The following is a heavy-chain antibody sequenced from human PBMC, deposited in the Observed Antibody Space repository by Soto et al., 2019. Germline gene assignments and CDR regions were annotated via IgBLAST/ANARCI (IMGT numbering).Heavy chain of an antibody. D-gene: IGHD2-2*03. J-gene: IGHJ6*02. CDR3: GSVGYCSSTNCLFYYYHYGMDV. Sequence: SVKVSCKASGGTFSSHAISWVRQAPGRGLEWMGGIIPIFGTTNYAQNFRARVTITADESTSTAYMELSSLTSEDTAVYYCGSVGYCSSTNCLFYYYHYGMDVWGQGTTVTAP. V-gene: IGHV1-69*13. CDR1: GGTFSSHA. CDR2: IIPIFGTT.